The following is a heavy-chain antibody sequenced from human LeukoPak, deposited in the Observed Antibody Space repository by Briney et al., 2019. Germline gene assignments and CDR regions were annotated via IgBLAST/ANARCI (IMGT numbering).Heavy chain of an antibody. CDR1: GFTFRTYA. Sequence: PGMSLRLSCSASGFTFRTYAMHWVRQAPGKGLEYVSAISSNGDSTFYADSVKGRFTISRDKKKKTLYLQKSSLREEDTAVYYCVKACSAAGPGDFDYWGQGTLVTVSS. CDR2: ISSNGDST. CDR3: VKACSAAGPGDFDY. D-gene: IGHD6-13*01. J-gene: IGHJ4*02. V-gene: IGHV3-64D*09.